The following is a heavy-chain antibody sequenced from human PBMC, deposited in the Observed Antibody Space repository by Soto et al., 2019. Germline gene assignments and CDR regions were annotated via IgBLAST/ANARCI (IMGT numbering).Heavy chain of an antibody. CDR2: ISYDGSNK. CDR1: GFTFSSYA. J-gene: IGHJ4*02. D-gene: IGHD3-22*01. V-gene: IGHV3-30-3*01. Sequence: QVQLVESGGGVVQPGRSLRLSCAASGFTFSSYAMHWVRQAPGKGLEWVAVISYDGSNKYYADSVKGRFTISRDNSKNTLYLQMNSLRAEDTAVYYCAREDSDSSGYYYAPLDYWGQGTLVTVSS. CDR3: AREDSDSSGYYYAPLDY.